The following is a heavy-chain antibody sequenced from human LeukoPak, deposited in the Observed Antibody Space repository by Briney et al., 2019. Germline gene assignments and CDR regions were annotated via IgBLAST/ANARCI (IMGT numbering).Heavy chain of an antibody. CDR2: INHSGST. Sequence: SETLSLTCAVYGGSFSGYYWSWIRQPPGKGLEWIGEINHSGSTNYNPSLKSRVTISVDTSKNQFSLKLSSVTAADTAVYYCARGKRITMVRGVFPFDYWGQGTLVTVSS. V-gene: IGHV4-34*01. D-gene: IGHD3-10*01. J-gene: IGHJ4*02. CDR3: ARGKRITMVRGVFPFDY. CDR1: GGSFSGYY.